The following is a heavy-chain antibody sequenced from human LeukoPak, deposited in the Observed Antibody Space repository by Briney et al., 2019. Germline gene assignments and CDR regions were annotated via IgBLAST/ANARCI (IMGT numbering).Heavy chain of an antibody. J-gene: IGHJ5*02. V-gene: IGHV4-59*01. Sequence: PSETLSLTCTVSGGSIRNNYWIWFRQSPGKGLEWIGYVYYSGSTNYNPSLKSRVKISVDMSKNQFSLKLSSVTAADTAVYYCAKIMCENSHGPRVCWFDPWSQGTLVTVTS. CDR1: GGSIRNNY. D-gene: IGHD5-18*01. CDR2: VYYSGST. CDR3: AKIMCENSHGPRVCWFDP.